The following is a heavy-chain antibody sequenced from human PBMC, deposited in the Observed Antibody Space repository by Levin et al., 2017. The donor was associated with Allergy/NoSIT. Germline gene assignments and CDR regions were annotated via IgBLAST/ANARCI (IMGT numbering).Heavy chain of an antibody. Sequence: ASVKVSCKASGYTFSNYFIHWVRQAPGQGREWVGWINPNNGDTSYGQMFQGRVTMTSDRSISTVYLALNSLPPDATAVYYCARLALASGAFDYWAREAWSPSPQ. CDR1: GYTFSNYF. J-gene: IGHJ4*02. D-gene: IGHD3-10*01. V-gene: IGHV1-2*02. CDR2: INPNNGDT. CDR3: ARLALASGAFDY.